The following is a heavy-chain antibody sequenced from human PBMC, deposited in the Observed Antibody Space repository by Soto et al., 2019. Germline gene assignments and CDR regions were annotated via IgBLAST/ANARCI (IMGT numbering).Heavy chain of an antibody. J-gene: IGHJ4*02. CDR1: GGSISGYY. CDR2: IYYSGTTT. Sequence: SETLCLTCSVSGGSISGYYWTWIRQPPGKGLEWMGYIYYSGTTTNYNPSLKSRVTLSVDTSKNQFSLKLSSVTAADTAVYYCARLGGSYAVPHFDYWGQGTLVTVSS. CDR3: ARLGGSYAVPHFDY. D-gene: IGHD1-26*01. V-gene: IGHV4-59*08.